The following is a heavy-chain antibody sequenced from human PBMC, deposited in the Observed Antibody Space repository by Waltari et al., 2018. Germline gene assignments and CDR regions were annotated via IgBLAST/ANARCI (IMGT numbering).Heavy chain of an antibody. J-gene: IGHJ4*02. V-gene: IGHV3-7*01. CDR3: ARGHYGDYV. Sequence: EVQLVESGGGLVQRGGSLRLSGAASGFTFSTLYMGWVRQAPGKGLEWVANIKEDGSEKNYVDSVMGRFTISRDNAKNSLYLQMNSLRAEDTAMYYCARGHYGDYVWGQGTLVTVSS. CDR1: GFTFSTLY. CDR2: IKEDGSEK. D-gene: IGHD4-17*01.